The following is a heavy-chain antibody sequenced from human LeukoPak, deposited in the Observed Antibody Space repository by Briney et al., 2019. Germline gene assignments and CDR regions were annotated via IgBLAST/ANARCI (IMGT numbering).Heavy chain of an antibody. CDR3: IKDMGFDLLKDAFDV. CDR1: GFSLDDYA. D-gene: IGHD1-26*01. CDR2: ISWDSGNM. V-gene: IGHV3-9*01. Sequence: GGSLRLSCAGAGFSLDDYAMHWVRQPPGKGLEWGSSISWDSGNMAYADSVKGRFTISRDNAKNSLFLQMNSLRAEDTALYYCIKDMGFDLLKDAFDVWGQGTMVTVSS. J-gene: IGHJ3*01.